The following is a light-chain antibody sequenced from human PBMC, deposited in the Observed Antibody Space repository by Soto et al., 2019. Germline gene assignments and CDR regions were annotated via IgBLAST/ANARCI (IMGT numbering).Light chain of an antibody. J-gene: IGKJ5*01. CDR2: DAS. CDR1: QRVANH. V-gene: IGKV3-15*01. Sequence: EIVMTQSPATLVVSTGERATLSCRASQRVANHLAWYQHKPGQSPRLLIYDASTRATGIPARFSGSGSGTEFTLTISSLQSEDFAVYYCQQYDNWPPITFGQGTRLEIK. CDR3: QQYDNWPPIT.